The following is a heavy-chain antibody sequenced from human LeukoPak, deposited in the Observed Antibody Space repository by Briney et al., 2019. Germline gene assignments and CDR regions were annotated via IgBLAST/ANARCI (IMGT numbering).Heavy chain of an antibody. Sequence: GGSLRLSCAASGFTFSSYSMNWVRQAPGKGLEWVSYISSSSSTIYYTDSVKGRFTISRDNAKNSLYLQMNSLRAGDTAVYYCASEGIAAAGTVDYWGQGTLVTVSS. D-gene: IGHD6-13*01. J-gene: IGHJ4*02. V-gene: IGHV3-48*01. CDR1: GFTFSSYS. CDR2: ISSSSSTI. CDR3: ASEGIAAAGTVDY.